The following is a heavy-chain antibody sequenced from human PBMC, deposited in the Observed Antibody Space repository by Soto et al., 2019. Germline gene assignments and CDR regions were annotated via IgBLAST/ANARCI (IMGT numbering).Heavy chain of an antibody. Sequence: GSLRLSCAASGFTFSSYAMSWVRQAPGKGLEWVSGIIGSGGDKYYADSVKGRFTISRDNSKDMLFLQMSSLRVDDTAVYYCAKDRDPDGIWTFDSWGQGTLVTVSS. CDR2: IIGSGGDK. CDR1: GFTFSSYA. CDR3: AKDRDPDGIWTFDS. J-gene: IGHJ5*01. V-gene: IGHV3-23*01. D-gene: IGHD3-9*01.